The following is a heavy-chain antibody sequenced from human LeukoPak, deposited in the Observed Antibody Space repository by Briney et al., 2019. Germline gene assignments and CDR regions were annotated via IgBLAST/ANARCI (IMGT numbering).Heavy chain of an antibody. CDR1: GFTFSDYS. CDR2: ISSSRSTT. CDR3: ARDKDYGESAEHFQH. J-gene: IGHJ1*01. V-gene: IGHV3-48*02. D-gene: IGHD4-17*01. Sequence: TGGSLRLSCAASGFTFSDYSMNWVRQAPGKGLEWVSYISSSRSTTYYADSVKGRFTISRDNAKNSLYLQMNSLRDEDTAVYYCARDKDYGESAEHFQHWGQGTLVTVSS.